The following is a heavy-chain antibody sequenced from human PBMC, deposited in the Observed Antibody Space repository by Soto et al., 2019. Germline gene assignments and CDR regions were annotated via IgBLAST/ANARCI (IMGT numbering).Heavy chain of an antibody. Sequence: SETLSLTCNVSGGSMTTGSYFWSWIRQPPGKGLEWIGYVFRSGSVNYSPPFKSRVTISIDTSKNQFSLMLKSVTAADTAVYFCARARNRYFDYWGQGALVTVSS. CDR1: GGSMTTGSYF. CDR2: VFRSGSV. D-gene: IGHD1-1*01. J-gene: IGHJ4*02. V-gene: IGHV4-61*01. CDR3: ARARNRYFDY.